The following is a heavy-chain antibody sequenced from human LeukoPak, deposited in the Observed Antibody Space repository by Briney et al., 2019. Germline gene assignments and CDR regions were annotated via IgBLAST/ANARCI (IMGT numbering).Heavy chain of an antibody. V-gene: IGHV3-21*01. CDR1: GFSFSTYN. CDR3: AKDDGGSYYIYYYYMDV. CDR2: ITTSSTYI. D-gene: IGHD1-26*01. Sequence: GGSLRLSCAASGFSFSTYNMNWVRQAPGKGLEWVSSITTSSTYIYYADSVKGRFTISRDNAKNSLYLQMNSLRAEDTAVYYCAKDDGGSYYIYYYYMDVWGKGTTVTISS. J-gene: IGHJ6*03.